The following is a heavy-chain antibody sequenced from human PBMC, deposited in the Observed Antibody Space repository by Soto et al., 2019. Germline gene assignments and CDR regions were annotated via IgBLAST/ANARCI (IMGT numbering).Heavy chain of an antibody. CDR3: ARDRRIAAAVTNPPGY. D-gene: IGHD6-13*01. Sequence: ASVKVSCKASGYTFTSYGISWARQAPGQGLEWMGWISAYNGNTNYAQKLQGRVTMTTDTSTSTAYMELRSLRSDDTAVYYCARDRRIAAAVTNPPGYWGQGTLVTVSS. J-gene: IGHJ4*02. CDR1: GYTFTSYG. CDR2: ISAYNGNT. V-gene: IGHV1-18*01.